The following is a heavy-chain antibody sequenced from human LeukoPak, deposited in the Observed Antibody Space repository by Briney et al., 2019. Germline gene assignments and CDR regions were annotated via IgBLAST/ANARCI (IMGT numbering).Heavy chain of an antibody. V-gene: IGHV3-74*01. Sequence: GGSLRLSCAASGFTFSSYWMHWVRQAPGKGLVWVSRINSDGSSTSYADSVKGRFTISRDNAKNSLYLQMSSLRAEDTAVYYCARSRTASGGYNSIGYWGQGTLVTVSS. J-gene: IGHJ4*02. CDR1: GFTFSSYW. CDR2: INSDGSST. D-gene: IGHD2-15*01. CDR3: ARSRTASGGYNSIGY.